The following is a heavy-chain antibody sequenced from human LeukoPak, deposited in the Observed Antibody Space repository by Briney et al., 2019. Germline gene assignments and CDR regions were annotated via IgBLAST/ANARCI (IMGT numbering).Heavy chain of an antibody. Sequence: PGGSLRLSCAASGFTFSSYGMHWVRQAPGKGLEWVAVIWYDGSNKYYADSVKGRFTISRDNSKNTLYLQMNSLRAEDTAVYYCAKDHRRWYYYYGMDVWGQGTTVTVSS. V-gene: IGHV3-30*02. D-gene: IGHD2-15*01. CDR1: GFTFSSYG. CDR2: IWYDGSNK. CDR3: AKDHRRWYYYYGMDV. J-gene: IGHJ6*02.